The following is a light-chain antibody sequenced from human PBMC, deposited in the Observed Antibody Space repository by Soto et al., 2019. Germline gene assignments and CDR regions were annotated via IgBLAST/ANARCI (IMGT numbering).Light chain of an antibody. Sequence: QSALTQPPSASGSPGQSVTISCTGSSSDVGAYNFVSWHQQHPGKAPKLMIYEVSKRPSGVPDRFSGSKSGNTASLTVSGLQAEDEADYYCSSYACSNNYVFGNGTKLTVL. J-gene: IGLJ1*01. CDR2: EVS. V-gene: IGLV2-8*01. CDR1: SSDVGAYNF. CDR3: SSYACSNNYV.